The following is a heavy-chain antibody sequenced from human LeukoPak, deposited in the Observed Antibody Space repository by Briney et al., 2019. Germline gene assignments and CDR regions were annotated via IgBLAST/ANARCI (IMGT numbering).Heavy chain of an antibody. D-gene: IGHD2-2*01. J-gene: IGHJ3*02. CDR2: ISGSGGST. CDR1: GFTFSSYA. CDR3: AKDGRYCSSTSCYSDAFDI. V-gene: IGHV3-23*01. Sequence: GGSLRLSCAASGFTFSSYAMSWVRQAPGKGLEWVSAISGSGGSTYYADSVKGRFTISRDNSKNTLYLQMNSLRAEDTAVYYCAKDGRYCSSTSCYSDAFDIWGQGTMVTVSS.